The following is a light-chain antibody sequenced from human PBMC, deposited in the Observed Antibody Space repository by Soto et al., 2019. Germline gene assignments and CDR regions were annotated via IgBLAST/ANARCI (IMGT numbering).Light chain of an antibody. V-gene: IGLV2-14*03. CDR1: SSDVGGYDY. J-gene: IGLJ2*01. CDR3: NSYTSSSTRV. Sequence: QSALTQPASVSGSPGQSITISCTGTSSDVGGYDYVSWYQQHPGKAPKLMIYDVTNRPSGVSNRFSGSKSGITASLTISGLQAEDEADYYCNSYTSSSTRVFGGGTKLTVL. CDR2: DVT.